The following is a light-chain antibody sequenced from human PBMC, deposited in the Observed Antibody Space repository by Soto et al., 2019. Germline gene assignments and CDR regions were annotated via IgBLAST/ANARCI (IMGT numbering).Light chain of an antibody. CDR2: GAS. CDR1: QSVSSD. V-gene: IGKV3-15*01. CDR3: QQHNNWPPRT. J-gene: IGKJ1*01. Sequence: EIVMTQSPATLSVSPGERATLSCRASQSVSSDLAWYQQKPGQAPRLLMYGASTRATGIRDRFSGSGSGTEFTLTISSRQSEDFAVYYCQQHNNWPPRTFGQGTKVEIK.